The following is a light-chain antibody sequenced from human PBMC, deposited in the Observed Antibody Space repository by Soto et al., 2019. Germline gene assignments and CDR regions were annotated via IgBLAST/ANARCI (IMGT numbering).Light chain of an antibody. CDR3: SSYTSRSTLDDD. V-gene: IGLV2-14*01. J-gene: IGLJ1*01. CDR2: EVS. Sequence: QSALTQPASVYGYPGQSITISCTGTSSDVGGYNYVSWYQQHPGKAPKLMIYEVSNRPSGVSNRFSGSKSGNTASLTISGLQAEDEADYYCSSYTSRSTLDDDFGIGTKLTVL. CDR1: SSDVGGYNY.